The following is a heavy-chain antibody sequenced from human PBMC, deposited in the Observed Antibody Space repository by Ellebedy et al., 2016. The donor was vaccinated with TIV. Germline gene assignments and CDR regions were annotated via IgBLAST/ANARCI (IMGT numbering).Heavy chain of an antibody. Sequence: GESLKISCAASGFIFSSYGMHWVRQAPGKGLEWVAVIWYDGSNKYYADSVKGRFTISRDNSKNTLYLQMNSLRAEDTAVYYCARSYYYGSGSYEYGMDVWGQGTTVTVSS. CDR2: IWYDGSNK. D-gene: IGHD3-10*01. CDR3: ARSYYYGSGSYEYGMDV. CDR1: GFIFSSYG. V-gene: IGHV3-33*01. J-gene: IGHJ6*02.